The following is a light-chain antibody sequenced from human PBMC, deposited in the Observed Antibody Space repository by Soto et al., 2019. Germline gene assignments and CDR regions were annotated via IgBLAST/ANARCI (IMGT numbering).Light chain of an antibody. CDR1: QSISSN. CDR3: LQYHNLWA. V-gene: IGKV3-15*01. CDR2: RAS. Sequence: EIVMTQSPDILSVSPGERATLSCRANQSISSNLAWYQQKPGQAPRLLIYRASTRAPGVPARFSGSGSGTEFTLTISSLQPEDFTVYSCLQYHNLWAFGQGTKVEI. J-gene: IGKJ1*01.